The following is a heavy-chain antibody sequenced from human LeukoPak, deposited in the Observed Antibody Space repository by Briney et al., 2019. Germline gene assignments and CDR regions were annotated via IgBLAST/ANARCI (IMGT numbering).Heavy chain of an antibody. Sequence: ASVKVSCKASGGTFSSYAISWVRQAPGQGLEWMGGIIPIFGTANYAQKFQGRVTITADKSTSTAYMELSSLRSEDTAVYYCARGWCNWNYGMGCDAFDIWGQGTMVTVSS. CDR3: ARGWCNWNYGMGCDAFDI. CDR2: IIPIFGTA. CDR1: GGTFSSYA. V-gene: IGHV1-69*06. J-gene: IGHJ3*02. D-gene: IGHD1-7*01.